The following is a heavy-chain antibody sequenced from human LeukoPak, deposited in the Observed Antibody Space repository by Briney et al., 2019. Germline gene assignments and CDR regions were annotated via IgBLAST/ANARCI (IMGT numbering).Heavy chain of an antibody. CDR1: GFTFSSYW. Sequence: NPGGSLRLSCAASGFTFSSYWMSWVRQAPGKGLEWVANIKQDGSEKYHVDSVKGRFTISRDNAKNSLYLHMNSLRAEDTAVYYCARVGGSHWGWFDPWGQGTLVTVSS. D-gene: IGHD1-26*01. CDR2: IKQDGSEK. J-gene: IGHJ5*02. CDR3: ARVGGSHWGWFDP. V-gene: IGHV3-7*01.